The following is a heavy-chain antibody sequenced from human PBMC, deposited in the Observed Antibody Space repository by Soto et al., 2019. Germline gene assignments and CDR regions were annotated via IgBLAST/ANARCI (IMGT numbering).Heavy chain of an antibody. J-gene: IGHJ5*02. CDR2: IYYSGST. D-gene: IGHD4-4*01. CDR3: ASSPSVRPVRGWFDP. Sequence: SETLSLTCTVSGGSISSYYWSWIRQPPGKGLEWIGYIYYSGSTNYNPSLKSRVTISVDTSKNQFSLKLSSVTAADTAVYYCASSPSVRPVRGWFDPWGQGTLVTVSS. V-gene: IGHV4-59*01. CDR1: GGSISSYY.